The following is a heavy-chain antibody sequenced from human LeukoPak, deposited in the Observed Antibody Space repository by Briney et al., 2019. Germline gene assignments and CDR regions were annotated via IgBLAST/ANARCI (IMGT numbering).Heavy chain of an antibody. CDR3: ARDSGTAMVKGYYYYYYMDV. J-gene: IGHJ6*03. Sequence: PGASVKVSCKASGYTFTSYGISWVRQAPGQGLEWMGWISAYSGNTNYAQKLQGRVTMTTDTSTSTAYMELRSLRSDDTAVYYCARDSGTAMVKGYYYYYYMDVWGKGTTVTVSS. V-gene: IGHV1-18*01. D-gene: IGHD5-18*01. CDR1: GYTFTSYG. CDR2: ISAYSGNT.